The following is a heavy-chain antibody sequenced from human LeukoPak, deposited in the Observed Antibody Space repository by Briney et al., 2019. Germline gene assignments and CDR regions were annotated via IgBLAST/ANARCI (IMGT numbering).Heavy chain of an antibody. CDR3: ARDSGTTGEVKFDP. CDR1: GGSISGYY. D-gene: IGHD3-10*01. V-gene: IGHV4-4*07. J-gene: IGHJ5*02. CDR2: IDTSGST. Sequence: SETLSLTCTVSGGSISGYYWTWIRQPAGKGLEWIGRIDTSGSTNYNPSLKSRVTMSVDTSKNKFSLKLMSVTAADTAVYYCARDSGTTGEVKFDPWGQGTLVTVSS.